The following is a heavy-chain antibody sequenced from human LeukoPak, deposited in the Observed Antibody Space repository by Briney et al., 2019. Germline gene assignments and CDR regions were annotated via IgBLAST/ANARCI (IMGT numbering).Heavy chain of an antibody. V-gene: IGHV4-39*02. Sequence: ASETLSLTCTVSGGSISSRTYYWGWIRQPPGKGLEWIGSIYYSGITYYNPSLKSRVTISVDTSKNHFSLKLSSVTAADTAVYYCARLSDYGSGNFDYWGQGTLVTVSS. D-gene: IGHD3-10*01. CDR2: IYYSGIT. J-gene: IGHJ4*02. CDR1: GGSISSRTYY. CDR3: ARLSDYGSGNFDY.